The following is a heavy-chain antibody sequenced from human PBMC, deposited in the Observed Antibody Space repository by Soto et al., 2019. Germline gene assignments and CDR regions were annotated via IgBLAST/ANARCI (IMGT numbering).Heavy chain of an antibody. CDR1: GFTFSDYY. CDR2: ISSSGSTI. J-gene: IGHJ4*02. Sequence: QVQLVESGGGLVKPGGSLRISCAASGFTFSDYYMSWIRQAPGKGLEWVSYISSSGSTIYYADSVKGRFTLSRDNAKNSLYLQMNSLRAADTAVYYCARVTIETAYGDYVVYYFDYWGQGTLVTVSS. CDR3: ARVTIETAYGDYVVYYFDY. D-gene: IGHD4-17*01. V-gene: IGHV3-11*01.